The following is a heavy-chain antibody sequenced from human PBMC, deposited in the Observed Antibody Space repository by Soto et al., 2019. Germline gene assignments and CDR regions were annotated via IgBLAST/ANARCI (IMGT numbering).Heavy chain of an antibody. Sequence: SETLSLTCAVYGGSFSGYYWSWIRQPPGKGLEWIGEINHSGSTNYNPSLKSRVTISVDTSKNQFSLKLSSVTAADTAVYYCARGQGYYYDSSGFFDPWGQGTLVTVSS. J-gene: IGHJ5*02. CDR3: ARGQGYYYDSSGFFDP. V-gene: IGHV4-34*01. CDR1: GGSFSGYY. D-gene: IGHD3-22*01. CDR2: INHSGST.